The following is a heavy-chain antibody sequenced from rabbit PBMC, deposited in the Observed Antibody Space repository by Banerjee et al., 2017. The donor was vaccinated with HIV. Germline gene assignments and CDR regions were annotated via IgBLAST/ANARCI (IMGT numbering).Heavy chain of an antibody. D-gene: IGHD1-1*01. CDR1: GFSFNNKYV. CDR2: IDPVFGST. J-gene: IGHJ4*01. V-gene: IGHV1S45*01. CDR3: ARDRANSGGSLTLFNL. Sequence: QEQLEESGGDLVKPEGSLTLTCTASGFSFNNKYVMCWVRQAPGKGLEWIGYIDPVFGSTYYASWVNGRFPISSHNAQNTLYLQLNSLTAADTATYFCARDRANSGGSLTLFNLWGQGTLVTVS.